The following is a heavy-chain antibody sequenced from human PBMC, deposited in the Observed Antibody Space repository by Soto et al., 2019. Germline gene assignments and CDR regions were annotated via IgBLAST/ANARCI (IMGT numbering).Heavy chain of an antibody. CDR2: IKDRSQKYAT. D-gene: IGHD5-12*01. Sequence: EVPLVESGGDLVQPGGSPRLSCAASGFSVSGGYMDWVRQAPGRGLEWVARIKDRSQKYATEYAASVKGRFTVATHPSKNATFLQRNSLKIGDTAVFYCARGGEAMWLDSWGQGTLVT. J-gene: IGHJ5*01. V-gene: IGHV3-72*01. CDR3: ARGGEAMWLDS. CDR1: GFSVSGGY.